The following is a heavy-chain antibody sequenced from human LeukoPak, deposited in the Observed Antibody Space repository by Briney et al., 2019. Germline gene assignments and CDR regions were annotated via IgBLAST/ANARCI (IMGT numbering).Heavy chain of an antibody. Sequence: GGSLRLSCAASRFTFSTYAMSWVRQVPGKGLEWVSTISGSGGSTHYADSVKGRFPISRDNSKNTLYLQMNSLRAEDTAVYYCAKDGPVDTAMDPFYYCGLDVWGQGTTVTVSS. D-gene: IGHD5-18*01. J-gene: IGHJ6*02. CDR1: RFTFSTYA. CDR2: ISGSGGST. V-gene: IGHV3-23*01. CDR3: AKDGPVDTAMDPFYYCGLDV.